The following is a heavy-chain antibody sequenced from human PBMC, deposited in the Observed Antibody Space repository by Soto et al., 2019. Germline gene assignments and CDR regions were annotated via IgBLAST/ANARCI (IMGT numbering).Heavy chain of an antibody. CDR2: IYYTGTT. Sequence: QVQLQESGPGLVKPSETLSLTCTVSGGSINSYYWSWIRQPPGKGLEWIGYIYYTGTTNYNPSLKSRVSISLDTPKNQFSLQLNSVTAADTAVYYCARHTVTTPRCFDFWGQGTLVTVSS. CDR3: ARHTVTTPRCFDF. V-gene: IGHV4-59*08. D-gene: IGHD4-4*01. CDR1: GGSINSYY. J-gene: IGHJ4*02.